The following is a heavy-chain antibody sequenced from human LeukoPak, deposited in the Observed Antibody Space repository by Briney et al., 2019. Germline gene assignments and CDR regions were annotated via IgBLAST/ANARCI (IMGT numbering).Heavy chain of an antibody. Sequence: GGSLRLSCAASGFPFDDYAMHWVRQAPGKGLEWVSGISWNSGSIGYADSVKGRFTISRDNAKNSLYLQMNSLRAEDPPLYYCAKSGGSRTSLNWFDPWGQGTLVTVSS. D-gene: IGHD2-2*01. J-gene: IGHJ5*02. V-gene: IGHV3-9*01. CDR2: ISWNSGSI. CDR1: GFPFDDYA. CDR3: AKSGGSRTSLNWFDP.